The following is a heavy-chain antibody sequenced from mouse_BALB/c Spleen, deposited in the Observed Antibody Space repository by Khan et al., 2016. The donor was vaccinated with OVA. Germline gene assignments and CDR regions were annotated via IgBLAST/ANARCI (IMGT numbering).Heavy chain of an antibody. CDR3: ARDAGRY. D-gene: IGHD3-3*01. CDR2: INPKNGDT. Sequence: EVQLQQSGPELVKPGASVKISCKTSGYTFPEFTVHWVKQSLGKSLDWIGVINPKNGDTAYNQKFKGKATLTVDKSSSTAYMEFRSLTSEDSAVYCCARDAGRYWGQGASVTGAS. CDR1: GYTFPEFT. J-gene: IGHJ4*01. V-gene: IGHV1-18*01.